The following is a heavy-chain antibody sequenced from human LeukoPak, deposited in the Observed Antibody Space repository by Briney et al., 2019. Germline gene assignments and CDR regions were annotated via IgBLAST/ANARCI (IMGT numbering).Heavy chain of an antibody. CDR1: GYSISRGYY. D-gene: IGHD3-10*01. J-gene: IGHJ4*02. Sequence: PSETLSLTCGVSGYSISRGYYWAWIRQPPGKGLEWIGTIYHTGSTYYNPSLESRVTISVDTSKNEFSLNLNSVTAADTAVYYCVRAGWIITSGIDYWGQGALVTVSS. CDR2: IYHTGST. CDR3: VRAGWIITSGIDY. V-gene: IGHV4-38-2*01.